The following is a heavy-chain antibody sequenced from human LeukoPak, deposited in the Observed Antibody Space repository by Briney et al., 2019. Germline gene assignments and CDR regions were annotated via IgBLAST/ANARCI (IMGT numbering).Heavy chain of an antibody. V-gene: IGHV4-34*01. CDR1: GGSFSGYY. CDR3: ARDYYDSSGYPAFDI. D-gene: IGHD3-22*01. CDR2: INHSGST. Sequence: PSETLSLTCAVYGGSFSGYYWSWIRQPPGKGLEWIGEINHSGSTYYNPSLKSRVTISVDRSKNQFSLKLSSVTAADTAVYYCARDYYDSSGYPAFDIWGQGTMVTVSS. J-gene: IGHJ3*02.